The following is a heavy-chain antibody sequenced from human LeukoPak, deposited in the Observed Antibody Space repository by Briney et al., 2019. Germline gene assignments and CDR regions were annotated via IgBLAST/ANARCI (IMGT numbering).Heavy chain of an antibody. Sequence: ASVKVSCKASGYTFTSYGISWVRHAPGQGLEWMGWISAYNGNTNYAQKLQGRVTMTTDTSTSTAYMELRSLRSDDTAVYYCARDLFPMLRGVIIPEGWFDPWGQGTLVTVSS. D-gene: IGHD3-10*01. CDR1: GYTFTSYG. J-gene: IGHJ5*02. V-gene: IGHV1-18*01. CDR3: ARDLFPMLRGVIIPEGWFDP. CDR2: ISAYNGNT.